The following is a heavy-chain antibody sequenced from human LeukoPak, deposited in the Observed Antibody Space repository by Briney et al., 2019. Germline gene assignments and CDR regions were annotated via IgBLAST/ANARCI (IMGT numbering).Heavy chain of an antibody. D-gene: IGHD5-18*01. CDR3: ARARGYSYGLW. V-gene: IGHV3-30*14. Sequence: QPGRSLRLSCAASGFTFSSYAMHWVRQAPGKGLEWVAVISYDGSNKYYADSVKGRFTISRDNSKNTLYLQMNSLRAEDTAVHYCARARGYSYGLWWGQGTLVTVSS. CDR1: GFTFSSYA. CDR2: ISYDGSNK. J-gene: IGHJ4*02.